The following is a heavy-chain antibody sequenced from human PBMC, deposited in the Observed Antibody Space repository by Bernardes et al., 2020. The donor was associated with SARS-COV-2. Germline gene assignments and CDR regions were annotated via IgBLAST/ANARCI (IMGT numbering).Heavy chain of an antibody. Sequence: GGSLRLSCAASGFTFSSYAMHWVRQAPGKGLEWVAVISYDGSNKYYADSVKGRFTISRDNSKNTLYLQMNSLRAEDTAVYYCASNRQQLVLVSEVSFDYWGQGTLVTGSS. V-gene: IGHV3-30-3*01. CDR3: ASNRQQLVLVSEVSFDY. J-gene: IGHJ4*02. CDR1: GFTFSSYA. CDR2: ISYDGSNK. D-gene: IGHD6-13*01.